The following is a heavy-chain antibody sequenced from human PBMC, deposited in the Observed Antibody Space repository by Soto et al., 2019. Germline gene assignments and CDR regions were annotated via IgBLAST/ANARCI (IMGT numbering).Heavy chain of an antibody. V-gene: IGHV5-10-1*01. Sequence: GESLKISCKVSGYTFTNTNNWISWVRQMPGKGLEWMGRIDPSDSYVNYNPSFQGHVTISAGKSTNTAYLHFSSLKASDTGIYCCARHRGFTSWRYIDHWGQGTLVTVSS. CDR2: IDPSDSYV. J-gene: IGHJ5*02. CDR1: GYTFTNTNNW. CDR3: ARHRGFTSWRYIDH. D-gene: IGHD2-15*01.